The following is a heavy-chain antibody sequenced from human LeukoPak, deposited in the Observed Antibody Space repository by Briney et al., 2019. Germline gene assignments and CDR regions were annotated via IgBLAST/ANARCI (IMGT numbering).Heavy chain of an antibody. J-gene: IGHJ4*02. CDR3: ARGWLAETTVVTPYNY. CDR1: GYTFTSYG. V-gene: IGHV1-69*13. Sequence: SVKVSCKASGYTFTSYGISWVRQAPGQGLEWMGGITPIFGTAKYAQKFQGRVTITAVESMSTAYMELSSLRSEDTAVYYCARGWLAETTVVTPYNYWGQGTLVTVSS. CDR2: ITPIFGTA. D-gene: IGHD4-23*01.